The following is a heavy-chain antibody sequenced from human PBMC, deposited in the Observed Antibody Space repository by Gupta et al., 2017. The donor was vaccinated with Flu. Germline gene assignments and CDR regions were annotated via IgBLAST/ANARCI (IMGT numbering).Heavy chain of an antibody. CDR1: GVSINSGGYY. Sequence: QVQLHESGPGLVKPSETLSLIRSVSGVSINSGGYYWNWIRQRPGQGLEWIGHIYYRGSTHYNVSLRSRVTISVDTSRNQLSLQLNSVTAADTATYYCAGHSSGYHFIPFWGQGTQVTVSA. CDR3: AGHSSGYHFIPF. D-gene: IGHD5-12*01. CDR2: IYYRGST. V-gene: IGHV4-31*03. J-gene: IGHJ4*02.